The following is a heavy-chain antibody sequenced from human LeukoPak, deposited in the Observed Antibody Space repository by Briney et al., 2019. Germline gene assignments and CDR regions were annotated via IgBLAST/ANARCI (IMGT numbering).Heavy chain of an antibody. D-gene: IGHD2-21*02. CDR2: ISSSSTYI. CDR1: GFNFNIYS. Sequence: PGGSLRLSCAASGFNFNIYSMYLVRQAPGKGLEWVSSISSSSTYIFDADSVRGRFTISRDNAKSSVYLQMNDLRAEDTAMYYCARDRGSYCGVDFSTYYFDLWGQGTLVTVSS. CDR3: ARDRGSYCGVDFSTYYFDL. V-gene: IGHV3-21*04. J-gene: IGHJ4*02.